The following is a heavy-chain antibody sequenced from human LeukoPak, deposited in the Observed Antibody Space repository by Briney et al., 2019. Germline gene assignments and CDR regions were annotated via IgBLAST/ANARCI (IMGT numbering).Heavy chain of an antibody. Sequence: SETLSLTCTVSGDSISTYSWNWIRKPPGKGLEWIGYMQSNGNSKYNPSLRSRVTIFIDTSKSQVALILSSVTAADTAVYYCARDKQHSYGRYFDRWGQGALVTVSS. CDR3: ARDKQHSYGRYFDR. CDR1: GDSISTYS. V-gene: IGHV4-59*01. J-gene: IGHJ4*02. CDR2: MQSNGNS. D-gene: IGHD3-16*01.